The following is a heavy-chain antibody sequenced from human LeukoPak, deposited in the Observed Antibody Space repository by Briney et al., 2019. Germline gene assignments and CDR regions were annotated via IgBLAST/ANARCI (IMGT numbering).Heavy chain of an antibody. J-gene: IGHJ6*02. Sequence: SETLSLTCTVSGGSISSSRYCWGWIRQPPGKGLEWLGSIYYSGSTYYNPSLKSRVTISVDTSKNQFSLKLSSVTAADTAVYYCARDYYGSGRSNGMDVWGQGTTVTVSS. CDR2: IYYSGST. CDR1: GGSISSSRYC. CDR3: ARDYYGSGRSNGMDV. D-gene: IGHD3-10*01. V-gene: IGHV4-39*07.